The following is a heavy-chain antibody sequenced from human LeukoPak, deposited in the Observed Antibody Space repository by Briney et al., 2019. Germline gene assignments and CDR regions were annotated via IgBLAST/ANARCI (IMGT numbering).Heavy chain of an antibody. CDR1: GYTSTSYG. Sequence: ASVKVSCKASGYTSTSYGISWVRQAPGQGLEWMGWISAYNGNTNYAQKLQGRVTMTTDTSTSTAYMELRSLRSDDTAVYYCARAPFGWFGELSWFDPWGQGTLVTVSS. V-gene: IGHV1-18*04. D-gene: IGHD3-10*01. CDR3: ARAPFGWFGELSWFDP. CDR2: ISAYNGNT. J-gene: IGHJ5*02.